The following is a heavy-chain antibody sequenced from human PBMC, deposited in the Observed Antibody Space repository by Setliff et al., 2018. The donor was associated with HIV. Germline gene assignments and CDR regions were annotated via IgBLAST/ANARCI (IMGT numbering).Heavy chain of an antibody. CDR1: GYIFTAYA. D-gene: IGHD4-17*01. V-gene: IGHV7-4-1*01. CDR3: ARYGSDWFFDL. CDR2: INTDTGNP. Sequence: ASVKVSCKTSGYIFTAYAINWVRQAPGQGLEWMGWINTDTGNPTYAQGFTGRFVFSLDTSISTAYLQIDSLNAEDTAVYYCARYGSDWFFDLWGRGTLVTVSS. J-gene: IGHJ2*01.